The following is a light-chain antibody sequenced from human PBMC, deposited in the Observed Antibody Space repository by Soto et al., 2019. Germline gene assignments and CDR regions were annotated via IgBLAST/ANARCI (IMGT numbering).Light chain of an antibody. J-gene: IGKJ1*01. CDR1: QSISDW. CDR3: QHYNSYSEA. CDR2: DAS. Sequence: DIQMTQSPSSLSASVGDRVTITCRASQSISDWLAWYQQKPGKAPKLLIFDASSLEGGVPSRFSGSGSGTEFTLTISSLQADDFATYCCQHYNSYSEAFGQGTKVDIK. V-gene: IGKV1-5*01.